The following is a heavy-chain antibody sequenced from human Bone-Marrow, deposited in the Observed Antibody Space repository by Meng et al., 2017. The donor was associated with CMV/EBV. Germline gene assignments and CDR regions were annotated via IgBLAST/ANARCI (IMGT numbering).Heavy chain of an antibody. Sequence: SVKVSCKASGGTFSSYAISWVRQAPGQGLEWMGGIIPIFGTANYAQKFQGRVTITTDESTSTAYMELSSPRSEDTAVYYCARGYNWKRAYFDYWGQGTLVTVSS. J-gene: IGHJ4*02. CDR2: IIPIFGTA. CDR3: ARGYNWKRAYFDY. CDR1: GGTFSSYA. D-gene: IGHD1-20*01. V-gene: IGHV1-69*05.